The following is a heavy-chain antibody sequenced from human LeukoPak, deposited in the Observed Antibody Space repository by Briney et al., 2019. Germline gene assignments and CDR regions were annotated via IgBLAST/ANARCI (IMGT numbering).Heavy chain of an antibody. V-gene: IGHV3-30*04. CDR2: ISYDGTNK. CDR1: GITFSRSA. J-gene: IGHJ4*02. Sequence: GGSLRLSCAASGITFSRSAMHWVRQAPGKGLEWVAIISYDGTNKYYLDSVKGRFTISRDNSKNTLYLQMDSLRAEDTAVYYCTRGTVPGLATTYGTYFDSWGQGTLVTVSS. D-gene: IGHD5-12*01. CDR3: TRGTVPGLATTYGTYFDS.